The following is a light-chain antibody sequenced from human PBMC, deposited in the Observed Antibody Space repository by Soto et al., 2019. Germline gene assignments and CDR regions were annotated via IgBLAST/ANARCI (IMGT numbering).Light chain of an antibody. CDR1: SSNIGSTT. V-gene: IGLV1-44*01. Sequence: QSVLTQPPSASRTPGQRVTIACSGSSSNIGSTTVKWYQQLPGTAPKLLIYNNNQRPSGVPDRFSGSKSGTSASLAISGLQSEDEADYYCAAWDDSLNGVVFGGGTKLTV. CDR3: AAWDDSLNGVV. J-gene: IGLJ3*02. CDR2: NNN.